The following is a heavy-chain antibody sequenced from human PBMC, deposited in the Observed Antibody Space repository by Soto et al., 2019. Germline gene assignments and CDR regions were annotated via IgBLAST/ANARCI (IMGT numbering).Heavy chain of an antibody. V-gene: IGHV4-4*07. J-gene: IGHJ4*02. CDR2: IYASGST. D-gene: IGHD2-21*02. CDR3: ARVTDGYYFDY. CDR1: CASNSGFY. Sequence: SSETRSLTCTVSCASNSGFYRSWIRKSAGKGLEGIGRIYASGSTDYNPSLKSRVMMSVDTSKKQFSLNLSSVTAADTAVYYCARVTDGYYFDYWSQGTMVTVSS.